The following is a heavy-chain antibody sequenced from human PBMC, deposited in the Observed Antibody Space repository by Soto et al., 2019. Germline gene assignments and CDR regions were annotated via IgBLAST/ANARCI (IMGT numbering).Heavy chain of an antibody. CDR1: GFTFSSYS. D-gene: IGHD2-2*01. V-gene: IGHV3-30-3*01. CDR3: GRAKIRDLPDY. Sequence: QVHLVESGGGVVQPGRSLSLSCAASGFTFSSYSIHWVRQAPGKGLEWVAVISYDGSDKYYADSVKGRFTIARDNPKNTVSLQMNSLGPEDTTLYYCGRAKIRDLPDYWGQGTLVTVSS. J-gene: IGHJ4*02. CDR2: ISYDGSDK.